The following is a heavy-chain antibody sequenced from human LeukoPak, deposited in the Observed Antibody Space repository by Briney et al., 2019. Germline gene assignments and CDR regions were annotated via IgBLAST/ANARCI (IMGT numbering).Heavy chain of an antibody. V-gene: IGHV1-18*01. J-gene: IGHJ5*02. CDR2: ISAYNGNT. CDR3: ARDQKLTYYDFWSGYSNWFDP. Sequence: RGCAVKVSCRASGYTFTSYGISWVRQARGQGLEGMGWISAYNGNTNYEPKIRGRVTMTTDTSTSTAHMELRSLRSDDTAVYYCARDQKLTYYDFWSGYSNWFDPWGQGTLVTVSS. CDR1: GYTFTSYG. D-gene: IGHD3-3*01.